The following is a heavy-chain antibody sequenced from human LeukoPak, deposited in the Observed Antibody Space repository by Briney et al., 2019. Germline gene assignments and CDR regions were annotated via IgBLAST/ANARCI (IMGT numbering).Heavy chain of an antibody. J-gene: IGHJ4*02. Sequence: GGSLRLSCAASGFTFSDYYMSWLRQAPGKGLEWVSYINSSGSTIYYADSVKGRFTISRDNAKNSLYLQMNSLRAEDTAVYYCARDQVDTAMVRDPFDYWGQGTLVTVSS. CDR1: GFTFSDYY. D-gene: IGHD5-18*01. CDR3: ARDQVDTAMVRDPFDY. V-gene: IGHV3-11*01. CDR2: INSSGSTI.